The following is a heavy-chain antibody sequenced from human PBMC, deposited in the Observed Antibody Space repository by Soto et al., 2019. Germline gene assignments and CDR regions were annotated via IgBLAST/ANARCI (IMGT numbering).Heavy chain of an antibody. Sequence: SETLSLTCTVSGGSINSYYWSWIRQPPGKGLEWIGYIYYSGSTNYNPSLKSRVTISVDTSKNQFSLKLSSVTTADTAVYYCAREGHYGSGSEPFEDYWGQGTLVTVSS. CDR3: AREGHYGSGSEPFEDY. CDR1: GGSINSYY. V-gene: IGHV4-59*01. CDR2: IYYSGST. D-gene: IGHD3-10*01. J-gene: IGHJ4*02.